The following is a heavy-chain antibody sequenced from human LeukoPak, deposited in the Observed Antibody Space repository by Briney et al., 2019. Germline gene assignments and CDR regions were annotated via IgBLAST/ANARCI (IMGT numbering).Heavy chain of an antibody. Sequence: PSETLSLTCTVSGGSVSSGSYYWSWIRQPPGKGLEWIGYIYYSGSSNYNPYLKSRVTISVDTSKNQFSLKLSSVTAADTAVYYCARRTLCCGERFDPWGQGTLVTVSS. V-gene: IGHV4-61*01. J-gene: IGHJ5*02. CDR2: IYYSGSS. CDR1: GGSVSSGSYY. D-gene: IGHD3-16*01. CDR3: ARRTLCCGERFDP.